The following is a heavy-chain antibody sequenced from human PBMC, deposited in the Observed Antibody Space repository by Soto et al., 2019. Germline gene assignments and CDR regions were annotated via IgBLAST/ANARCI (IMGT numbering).Heavy chain of an antibody. D-gene: IGHD3-22*01. J-gene: IGHJ4*02. V-gene: IGHV4-31*03. CDR1: GGSISSGGYY. Sequence: ASETLSLTCTVSGGSISSGGYYWSWIRLHPGKGLEWIGYIYYSGSTYYNPSLKSRVTISVDTSKNQFSLKLSSVTAADTAVYYCARAEVVAVTNFDYWGQGTLVTVSS. CDR2: IYYSGST. CDR3: ARAEVVAVTNFDY.